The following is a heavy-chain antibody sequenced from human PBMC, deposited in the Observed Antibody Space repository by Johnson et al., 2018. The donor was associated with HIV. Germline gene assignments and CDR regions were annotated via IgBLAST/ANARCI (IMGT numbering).Heavy chain of an antibody. CDR2: ISYAGSDK. D-gene: IGHD2-2*01. V-gene: IGHV3-30*18. CDR1: GFTFSSYG. J-gene: IGHJ3*02. Sequence: QVQLVESGGGVVQPGGSLRLSCAASGFTFSSYGMHWVRQAPGKGLEWVAVISYAGSDKYYADSVKGRFTISRDNSKNTLYLQMNSLRAEDTALYYCAKDGDDGDEADGTKGAFDIWGQGTMVTVSS. CDR3: AKDGDDGDEADGTKGAFDI.